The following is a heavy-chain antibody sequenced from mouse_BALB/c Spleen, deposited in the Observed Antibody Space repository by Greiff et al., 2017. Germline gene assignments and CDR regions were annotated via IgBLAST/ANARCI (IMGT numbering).Heavy chain of an antibody. CDR1: GYTFTSYT. Sequence: QVQLQQSGAELARPGASVKMSCKASGYTFTSYTMHWVKQRPGQGLEWIGYINPSSGNTNYNQKFKDKATLTADKSSSTAYMQLSSLTSEDAAVYYCDRDLPYGSSSFDYWGQGTTLTVSS. J-gene: IGHJ2*01. CDR2: INPSSGNT. CDR3: DRDLPYGSSSFDY. D-gene: IGHD1-1*01. V-gene: IGHV1-4*01.